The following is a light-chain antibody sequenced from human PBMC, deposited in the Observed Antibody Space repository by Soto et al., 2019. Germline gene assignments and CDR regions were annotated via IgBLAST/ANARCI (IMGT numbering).Light chain of an antibody. CDR2: GAS. V-gene: IGKV3-20*01. CDR1: QSISSSY. J-gene: IGKJ1*01. CDR3: QQYGRT. Sequence: EIVLTQSPGTLSLSPGERATLSCRASQSISSSYLAWYQQKPGQAPRLLIYGASSRATGIPDRFSGSGSGTDFTLTIRRLEPEDFAVYYCQQYGRTVGQGTNVEIK.